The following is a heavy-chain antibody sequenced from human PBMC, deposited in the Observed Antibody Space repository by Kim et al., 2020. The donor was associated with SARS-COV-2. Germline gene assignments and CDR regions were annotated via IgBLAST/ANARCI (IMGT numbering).Heavy chain of an antibody. V-gene: IGHV4-31*03. J-gene: IGHJ4*02. CDR3: ARDQAGNWLGVFDY. CDR2: IYYSGST. CDR1: GGSISSGGYY. Sequence: SETLSLTCTVSGGSISSGGYYWSWIRQHPGKGLEWIGYIYYSGSTYYNPSLKSRVTISVDTSKNQFSLKLSSVTAADTAVYYCARDQAGNWLGVFDYWGQGTLVTVSS. D-gene: IGHD6-19*01.